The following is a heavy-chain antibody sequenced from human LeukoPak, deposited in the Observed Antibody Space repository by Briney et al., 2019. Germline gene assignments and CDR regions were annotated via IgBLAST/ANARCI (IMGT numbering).Heavy chain of an antibody. CDR1: GFTFSSYS. V-gene: IGHV3-48*01. CDR2: ISESSTSI. CDR3: ARRLDY. Sequence: KPGGSLGLSCAASGFTFSSYSMNWVRQAPGKGLEWVSYISESSTSIYYADSVKGRFTISRDNAKNSLYLQMNSLRAEDTAVYYCARRLDYWGQGTLVTVSS. J-gene: IGHJ4*02.